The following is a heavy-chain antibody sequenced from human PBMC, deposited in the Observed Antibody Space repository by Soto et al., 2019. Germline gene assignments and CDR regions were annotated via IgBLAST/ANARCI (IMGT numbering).Heavy chain of an antibody. J-gene: IGHJ6*03. CDR2: MNPNRGNT. Sequence: ASVKVSCKASGYTFTSYDINWVRQATGQGLEWMGWMNPNRGNTGYAQKFQGRVTMTRNTSISTAYMELSSLRSEDTAVYYCARGGWSYDFWSGYRSYYYYYYMDVWGKGTTVTVSS. V-gene: IGHV1-8*01. CDR1: GYTFTSYD. D-gene: IGHD3-3*01. CDR3: ARGGWSYDFWSGYRSYYYYYYMDV.